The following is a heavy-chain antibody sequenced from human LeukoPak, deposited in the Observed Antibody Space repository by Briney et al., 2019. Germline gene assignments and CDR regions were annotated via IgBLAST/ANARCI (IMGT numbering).Heavy chain of an antibody. CDR3: ARAWDSSGWYGDAFHI. V-gene: IGHV3-53*01. D-gene: IGHD6-19*01. CDR2: IYSGGST. J-gene: IGHJ3*02. Sequence: GGSLRLSCAASGVTVSSNYMSWVRQAPGEGLEWVSVIYSGGSTYYADSVKGRFTISRDNSKNTLYLQMNSLRAEDTAVYYCARAWDSSGWYGDAFHIWGQGTMVTVCS. CDR1: GVTVSSNY.